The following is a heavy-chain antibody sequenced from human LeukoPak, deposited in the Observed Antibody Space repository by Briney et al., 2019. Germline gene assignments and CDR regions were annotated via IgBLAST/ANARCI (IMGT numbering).Heavy chain of an antibody. D-gene: IGHD3-10*01. V-gene: IGHV4-61*02. CDR2: IYTSGST. J-gene: IGHJ5*02. CDR3: ARGIWFGELLGNWFDP. CDR1: GGSISSGSYY. Sequence: PSQTLSLTCTVSGGSISSGSYYWSWIRQPAGKGLEWIGRIYTSGSTNYNPSLKSRVTISVDTSKNQFSLKLSSVTAADTAVYYCARGIWFGELLGNWFDPWGQGTLVTVSP.